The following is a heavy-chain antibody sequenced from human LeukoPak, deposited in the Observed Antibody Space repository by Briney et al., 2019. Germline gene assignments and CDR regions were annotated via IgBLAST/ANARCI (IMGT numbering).Heavy chain of an antibody. CDR1: GYTFTGYY. CDR2: INPNSGGT. CDR3: ARHSRLRYFDKWATPSDY. Sequence: ASVKVSCKASGYTFTGYYMHWVRQAPGQGLEWMGRINPNSGGTNYAQKFQGRVTMTRDTSISTAYMELSRLRSDDTAVYYCARHSRLRYFDKWATPSDYWGQGTLVTVSS. V-gene: IGHV1-2*06. J-gene: IGHJ4*02. D-gene: IGHD3-9*01.